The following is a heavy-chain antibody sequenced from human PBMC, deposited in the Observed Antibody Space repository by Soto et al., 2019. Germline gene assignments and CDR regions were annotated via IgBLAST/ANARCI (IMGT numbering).Heavy chain of an antibody. D-gene: IGHD2-2*01. Sequence: ASVKVSCKASGYTFTSYGISWVRQAPGQGLEWMGWISAYNGNTNYAQKLQGRVTMTTDTSTSTAYMELRSLRSDDTAVYYCARGGDIVVVPAAPWSYYYGMDVWGQGTTVTVSS. CDR3: ARGGDIVVVPAAPWSYYYGMDV. CDR2: ISAYNGNT. J-gene: IGHJ6*02. V-gene: IGHV1-18*01. CDR1: GYTFTSYG.